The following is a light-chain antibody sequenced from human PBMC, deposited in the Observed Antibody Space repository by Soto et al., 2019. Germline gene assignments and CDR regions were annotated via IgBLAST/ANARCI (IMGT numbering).Light chain of an antibody. Sequence: DIQMTQSPSSLSASVGDRVTITCQASQDISNYLNWYQQKPGKAPKLLIYDASNLEKGVPSRFSGSGYGTDLTFTISSLQPEEIATYYCQQYDNLPLTFGGGTKVEIK. V-gene: IGKV1-33*01. CDR1: QDISNY. CDR2: DAS. J-gene: IGKJ4*01. CDR3: QQYDNLPLT.